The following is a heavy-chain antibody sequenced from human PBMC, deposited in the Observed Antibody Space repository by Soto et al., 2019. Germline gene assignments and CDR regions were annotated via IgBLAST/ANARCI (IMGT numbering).Heavy chain of an antibody. Sequence: SETLSLTCAVYGGSFSGYYWSWIRQPPGKGLEWIGEVNHSGSTNYNPSLKSRVTISVDTSKNQFSLKLSSVSAADTAVYYCARQGAWCSSTRCINWFDPWGQGTLVTVPQ. D-gene: IGHD2-2*01. CDR2: VNHSGST. J-gene: IGHJ5*02. CDR3: ARQGAWCSSTRCINWFDP. V-gene: IGHV4-34*01. CDR1: GGSFSGYY.